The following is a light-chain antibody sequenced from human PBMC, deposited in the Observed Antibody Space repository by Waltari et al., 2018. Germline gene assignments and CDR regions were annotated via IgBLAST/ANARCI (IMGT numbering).Light chain of an antibody. Sequence: DVQMTQSPSTMSASIVDRVNITCRASQSISGWLAWYQQKPGKAPKLLIFKASNLQSGVPSRFSGSGSGTDFTLTISSLQPDDFATYYCQHYNSYSPITFGQGTRLEIK. J-gene: IGKJ5*01. CDR2: KAS. CDR1: QSISGW. CDR3: QHYNSYSPIT. V-gene: IGKV1-5*03.